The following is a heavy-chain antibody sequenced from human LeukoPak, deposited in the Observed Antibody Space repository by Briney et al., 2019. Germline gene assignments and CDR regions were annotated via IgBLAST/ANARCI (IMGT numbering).Heavy chain of an antibody. V-gene: IGHV1-46*01. D-gene: IGHD1-1*01. J-gene: IGHJ6*02. CDR3: ARDNWNDKGMDV. Sequence: GASVKVSCKASGYTFTSYYMHWVRQPPGQGLEWMGIINPSGGSTSYAQKFQGRVTMTRDTSTSTVYMELSSIRSEDTAVYYCARDNWNDKGMDVWGQGTTVTVSS. CDR2: INPSGGST. CDR1: GYTFTSYY.